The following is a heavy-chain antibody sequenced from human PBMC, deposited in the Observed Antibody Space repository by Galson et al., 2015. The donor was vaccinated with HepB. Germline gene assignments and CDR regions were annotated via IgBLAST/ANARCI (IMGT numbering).Heavy chain of an antibody. CDR2: IDPVGYAM. V-gene: IGHV3-7*03. Sequence: SLRLSCAASGFSFSSSWMSWVRQAPGKGLEWVAKIDPVGYAMSYVDSVRGRFTIPRDNAKNSLYLQMGSLRAEDTAVYFCVTADSGRGSSYFASSVWGQGALVTVS. D-gene: IGHD6-19*01. J-gene: IGHJ4*02. CDR3: VTADSGRGSSYFASSV. CDR1: GFSFSSSW.